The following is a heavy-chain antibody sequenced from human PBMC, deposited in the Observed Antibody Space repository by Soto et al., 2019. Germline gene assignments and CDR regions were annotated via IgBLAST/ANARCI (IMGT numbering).Heavy chain of an antibody. V-gene: IGHV2-5*02. CDR3: EHPVLRTVFGLVTTTAIYFDF. CDR2: FYWDDDK. D-gene: IGHD3-3*01. CDR1: VFALPTSVVG. J-gene: IGHJ4*02. Sequence: QITLKESGPTVGKPTETLTLTCTFSVFALPTSVVGLGWVRQSPGKAPEWRARFYWDDDKRYITALKSRLTITKDTSKNTVVLTMANVDTADTATYYCEHPVLRTVFGLVTTTAIYFDFWGQGTPVVVSS.